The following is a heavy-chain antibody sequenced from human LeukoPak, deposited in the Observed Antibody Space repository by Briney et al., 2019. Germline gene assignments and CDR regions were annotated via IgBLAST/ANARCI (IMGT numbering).Heavy chain of an antibody. J-gene: IGHJ5*02. Sequence: GESLKISCKGSGYSFTSYWIGWVRQMPGKGLEWMGIIYPGDSDTRYSPSFQGQVTISADKSISTAYLQWSSLKASDTAMYYCAGRGWELIQYNWFDPWGQGTLVTVSS. V-gene: IGHV5-51*01. CDR2: IYPGDSDT. CDR3: AGRGWELIQYNWFDP. CDR1: GYSFTSYW. D-gene: IGHD1-26*01.